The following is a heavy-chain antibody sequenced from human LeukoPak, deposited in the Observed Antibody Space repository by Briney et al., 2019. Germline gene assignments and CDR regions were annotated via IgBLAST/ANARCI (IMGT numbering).Heavy chain of an antibody. CDR1: GFTFSSYA. D-gene: IGHD2-21*02. V-gene: IGHV3-30-3*01. J-gene: IGHJ6*02. CDR2: ISYDGSNK. Sequence: GGSLRFSCAASGFTFSSYAMHGVRQAPGKGLEWVAVISYDGSNKYYADSVKGRFTISRDNSKNTLYLQMNSLRAEDTAVYYCARVGIVVVTYGMDVWGQGTTVTVSS. CDR3: ARVGIVVVTYGMDV.